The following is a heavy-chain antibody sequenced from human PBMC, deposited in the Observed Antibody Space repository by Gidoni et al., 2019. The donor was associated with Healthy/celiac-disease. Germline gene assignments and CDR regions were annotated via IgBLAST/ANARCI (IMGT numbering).Heavy chain of an antibody. Sequence: QVQLVESGGGVVQPGRSLRLSCAASGFPFSSYGMHWVRQAPGKGLEWVAVISYDGSNKYYADSVKGRFTISRDNSKNTLYLQMNSLRAEDTAVYYCAKDYYDSSGYYWKDDAFDIWGQGTMVTVSS. V-gene: IGHV3-30*18. CDR1: GFPFSSYG. D-gene: IGHD3-22*01. J-gene: IGHJ3*02. CDR2: ISYDGSNK. CDR3: AKDYYDSSGYYWKDDAFDI.